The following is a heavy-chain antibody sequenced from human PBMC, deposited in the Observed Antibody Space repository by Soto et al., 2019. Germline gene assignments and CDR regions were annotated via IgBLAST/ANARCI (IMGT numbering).Heavy chain of an antibody. CDR1: GFTFTDFY. D-gene: IGHD4-4*01. CDR2: IRPDGSET. J-gene: IGHJ4*02. Sequence: EVQLVQSGGGLVQPGGSLRLSCVGSGFTFTDFYMNWVRQAPGKGLEWVANIRPDGSETNYVESVKGRFTTSRGNAKNSLFLQMKSLRADDRAVYYCAGWGGHDYNYWGQGILVTVSS. V-gene: IGHV3-7*03. CDR3: AGWGGHDYNY.